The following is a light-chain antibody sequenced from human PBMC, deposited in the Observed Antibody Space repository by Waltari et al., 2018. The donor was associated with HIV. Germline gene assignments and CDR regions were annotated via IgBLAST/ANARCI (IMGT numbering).Light chain of an antibody. CDR2: GNS. CDR1: SPNISAGYD. CDR3: QSYDNFLSGVV. J-gene: IGLJ2*01. V-gene: IGLV1-40*01. Sequence: HSVLPHPPSVSGAPGHRVTISCSCLSPNISAGYDVNWYPQLPGTAPILLISGNSKRPTGVPDRVIGSTSGTSASLAITGLQAEDEADYYCQSYDNFLSGVVFGGGTKVTVL.